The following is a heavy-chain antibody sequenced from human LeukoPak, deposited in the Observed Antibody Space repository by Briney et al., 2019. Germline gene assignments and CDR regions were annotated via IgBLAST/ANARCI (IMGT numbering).Heavy chain of an antibody. J-gene: IGHJ4*02. Sequence: GGSLRLSCAASGFTFSSYAMSWVRQAPGKGLEWVSAISGSGGSTYYADSVKGRFTISRDNSKNTLYLQMNSLRAEATAVYYCAKAPWYYYDSSGFFDYWGQGTLVTVSS. CDR3: AKAPWYYYDSSGFFDY. CDR2: ISGSGGST. V-gene: IGHV3-23*01. D-gene: IGHD3-22*01. CDR1: GFTFSSYA.